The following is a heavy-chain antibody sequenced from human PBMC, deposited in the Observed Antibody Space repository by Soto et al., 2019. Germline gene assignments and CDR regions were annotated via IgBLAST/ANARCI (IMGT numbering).Heavy chain of an antibody. Sequence: PGESLKISCKGSGYSFTSYWISWVRQMPGKGLEWMGRIDPSDSYTNYSPSFQGHVTISADKSISTAYLQWSSLKASDTAMYYCARPSGIRGYCSGGSCPDGFDPWGQGTLVTVSS. D-gene: IGHD2-15*01. CDR3: ARPSGIRGYCSGGSCPDGFDP. J-gene: IGHJ5*02. CDR1: GYSFTSYW. V-gene: IGHV5-10-1*01. CDR2: IDPSDSYT.